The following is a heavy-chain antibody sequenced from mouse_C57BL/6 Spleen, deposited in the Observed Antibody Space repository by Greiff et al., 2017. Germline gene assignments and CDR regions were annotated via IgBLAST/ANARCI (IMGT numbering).Heavy chain of an antibody. D-gene: IGHD1-1*01. CDR1: GYTFTEYT. V-gene: IGHV1-62-2*01. CDR3: ARHSGGYYYGSSYDYAMDY. J-gene: IGHJ4*01. CDR2: FYPGSGSI. Sequence: QVQLKQSGAELVKPGASVKLSCKASGYTFTEYTIHWVKQRSGQGLEWIGWFYPGSGSIKYNEKFKDKATLTADKSSSTVYMELSRLTSEDSAVYFCARHSGGYYYGSSYDYAMDYWGQGTSVTVSS.